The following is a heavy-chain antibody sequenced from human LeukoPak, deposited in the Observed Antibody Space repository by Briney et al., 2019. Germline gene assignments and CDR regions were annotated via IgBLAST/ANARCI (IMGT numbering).Heavy chain of an antibody. V-gene: IGHV3-7*01. CDR3: ARESPSSTSCYSCYYYYYMDV. D-gene: IGHD2-2*02. CDR1: GFTVSSYW. Sequence: GGSLRLSRAASGFTVSSYWMSWVRQAPGKGLEWVANIKQDGSEKYYVDSVKGRFTISRDNAKNSLYLQMSSLRAEDTAVYYCARESPSSTSCYSCYYYYYMDVWGKGTTVTVSS. CDR2: IKQDGSEK. J-gene: IGHJ6*03.